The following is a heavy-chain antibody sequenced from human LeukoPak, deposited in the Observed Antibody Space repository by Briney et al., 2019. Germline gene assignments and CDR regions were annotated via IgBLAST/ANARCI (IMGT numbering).Heavy chain of an antibody. D-gene: IGHD2-2*01. CDR1: GGSISGYY. V-gene: IGHV4-59*01. Sequence: SETLSLTCTVSGGSISGYYWSWIRQPPGKGLEWIGYIYYSGSTNYNPSLKSRVTISIDTSKTQFSLKLSSVTAADTAVYYCARGVTIDSWGQGTLVTVSS. CDR3: ARGVTIDS. J-gene: IGHJ4*02. CDR2: IYYSGST.